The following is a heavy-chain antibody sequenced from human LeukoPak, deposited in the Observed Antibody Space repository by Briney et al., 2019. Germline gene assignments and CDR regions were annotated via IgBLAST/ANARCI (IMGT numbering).Heavy chain of an antibody. CDR1: GGSFSGYY. J-gene: IGHJ5*02. CDR3: ARVKGRYFDWFHNWFDP. V-gene: IGHV4-34*01. Sequence: SETLSLTCAVYGGSFSGYYWSWIRQPPGKGLEWIGEINHSGSTNYNPSLKSRVTISVDTSKNQFSLKLSSVTAADTTVYYCARVKGRYFDWFHNWFDPWGQGTLVTVSS. CDR2: INHSGST. D-gene: IGHD3-9*01.